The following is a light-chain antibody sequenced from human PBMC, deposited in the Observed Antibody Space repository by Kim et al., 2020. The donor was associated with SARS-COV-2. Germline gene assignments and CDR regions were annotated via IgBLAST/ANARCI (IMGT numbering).Light chain of an antibody. J-gene: IGKJ2*01. CDR3: QQRRVWYS. Sequence: EIVLTQSPAILSLSPGERATLSCRASQSVDTYLAWYQHKPGQAPRLLFSEASKRATGTPARFIGGGSGTDFTLTITSLEPEDFAVYYCQQRRVWYSFGQGTKLEI. CDR2: EAS. V-gene: IGKV3-11*01. CDR1: QSVDTY.